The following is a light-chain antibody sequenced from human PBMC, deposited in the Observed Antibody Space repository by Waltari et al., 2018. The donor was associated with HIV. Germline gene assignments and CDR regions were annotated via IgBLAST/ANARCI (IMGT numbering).Light chain of an antibody. CDR1: SSNIGAGYH. J-gene: IGLJ3*02. V-gene: IGLV1-40*01. CDR2: GNS. CDR3: QSYDSSLSGSGV. Sequence: QSVLTPPPSVSGAPGPRVTISCPGSSSNIGAGYHVHWYQQLPGTAPKLLIYGNSKRPSGVPDLFSGSKSGTSASLAITGLQAEDEADYYCQSYDSSLSGSGVFGGGTKLTVL.